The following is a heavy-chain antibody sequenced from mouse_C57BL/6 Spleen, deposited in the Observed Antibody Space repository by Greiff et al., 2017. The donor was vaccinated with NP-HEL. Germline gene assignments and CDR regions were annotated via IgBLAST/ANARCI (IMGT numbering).Heavy chain of an antibody. CDR1: GYAFSSYW. D-gene: IGHD2-4*01. CDR3: ATGGSYYDYDEAWFAY. Sequence: QVQLKQSGAELVKPGASVKISCKASGYAFSSYWMNWVKQRPGKGLEWIGQIYPGDGDTNYNGKFKGKATLTADKSSSTAYMQLSSLTSEDSAVYCCATGGSYYDYDEAWFAYWGQGTLVTVSA. V-gene: IGHV1-80*01. J-gene: IGHJ3*01. CDR2: IYPGDGDT.